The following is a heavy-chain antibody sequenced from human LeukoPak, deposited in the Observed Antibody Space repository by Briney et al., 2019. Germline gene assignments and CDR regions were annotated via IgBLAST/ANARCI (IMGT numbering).Heavy chain of an antibody. CDR3: ARDGGPVWHPVIDY. D-gene: IGHD2-21*01. CDR2: ISWNSGII. CDR1: GFTFDDYA. V-gene: IGHV3-9*01. Sequence: QAGGSLRLSCAASGFTFDDYAMHWVRQAPGMGLEWVSGISWNSGIIGYADSVKGRFTISRDNAKNSLYLQMNSLRAEDTAVYYCARDGGPVWHPVIDYWGQGTLVTVSS. J-gene: IGHJ4*02.